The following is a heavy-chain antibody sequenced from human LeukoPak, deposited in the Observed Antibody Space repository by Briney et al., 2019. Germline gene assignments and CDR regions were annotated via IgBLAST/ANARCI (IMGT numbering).Heavy chain of an antibody. V-gene: IGHV1-2*02. D-gene: IGHD4-23*01. Sequence: GASVKVSCKASGYTFTGYYMHWVRQAPGQGLEWMGWINPNSGGTNYAQKFQGRVTMTRDTSISTAYMELSRLRSDDTAVYYCARVPPDYGGNSQSSLNWFDPWGQGTLVTVSS. CDR2: INPNSGGT. CDR1: GYTFTGYY. CDR3: ARVPPDYGGNSQSSLNWFDP. J-gene: IGHJ5*02.